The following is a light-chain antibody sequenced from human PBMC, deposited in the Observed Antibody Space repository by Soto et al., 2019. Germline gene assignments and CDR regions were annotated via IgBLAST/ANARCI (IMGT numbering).Light chain of an antibody. CDR1: QSVSSSY. J-gene: IGKJ1*01. V-gene: IGKV3-20*01. CDR2: GAS. Sequence: IVLTQSPGTLSLSPGERATLSCRVSQSVSSSYLAWYQQKSGQAPRLLIYGASSSATGIPDRFSGSGSGTDFTVTNSRLKPEDLPVYYCQQYGSSSWTFGQRTKVEIK. CDR3: QQYGSSSWT.